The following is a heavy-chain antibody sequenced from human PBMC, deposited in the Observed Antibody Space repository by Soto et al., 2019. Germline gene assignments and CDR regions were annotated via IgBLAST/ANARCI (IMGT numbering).Heavy chain of an antibody. J-gene: IGHJ3*02. D-gene: IGHD4-4*01. Sequence: GGSLRLSCAASGFTFSSYGMHWVRQAPGKGLEWVAVIWYDGSNKYYADSVKGRFTISRDNSKNTLYLQMNSLRTEDTAVYYCARDNPRQFNAFDIWGQGTMVTVSS. V-gene: IGHV3-33*01. CDR2: IWYDGSNK. CDR3: ARDNPRQFNAFDI. CDR1: GFTFSSYG.